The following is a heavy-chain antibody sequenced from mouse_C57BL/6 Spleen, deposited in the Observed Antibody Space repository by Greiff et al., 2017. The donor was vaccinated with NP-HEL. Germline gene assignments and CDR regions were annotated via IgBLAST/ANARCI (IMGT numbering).Heavy chain of an antibody. CDR3: TREGGYDGFDY. V-gene: IGHV5-9-1*02. D-gene: IGHD2-2*01. Sequence: VESGEGLVKPGGSLKLSCAASGFTFSSYAMSWVRQTPEKRLEWVAYISSGGDYIYYADTVKGRFTISRDNARNTLYLQMSSLKSEDTAMYYCTREGGYDGFDYWGQGTTLTVSS. CDR2: ISSGGDYI. J-gene: IGHJ2*01. CDR1: GFTFSSYA.